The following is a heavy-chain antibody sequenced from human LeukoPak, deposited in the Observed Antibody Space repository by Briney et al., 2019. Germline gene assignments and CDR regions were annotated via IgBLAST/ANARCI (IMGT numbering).Heavy chain of an antibody. V-gene: IGHV4-34*01. CDR2: INHSGST. CDR1: GGSFSGYY. D-gene: IGHD2-2*01. J-gene: IGHJ4*02. CDR3: ARGFLEYCSSTSCYLVDY. Sequence: SETLSLTCAVYGGSFSGYYWSWIRQPPGKGLEWIGEINHSGSTNYNPSLKSRVTISVDTPKNQFSLKLSSVTAADTAVYYCARGFLEYCSSTSCYLVDYWGQGTLVTVSS.